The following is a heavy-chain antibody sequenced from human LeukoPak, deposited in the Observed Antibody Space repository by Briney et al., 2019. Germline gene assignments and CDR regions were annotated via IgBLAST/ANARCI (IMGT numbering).Heavy chain of an antibody. J-gene: IGHJ4*02. V-gene: IGHV1-2*02. CDR2: INPTTGGT. CDR1: GYTFTGYF. Sequence: GASVRVSCKASGYTFTGYFMHWVRQAPGQGLEWMGWINPTTGGTIYAQKFQGRVTMTRDTSISTAYLDLTRLTSDDTAVYYCTRPSLGTGATPSHYWGQGTLVTVSS. D-gene: IGHD2-8*02. CDR3: TRPSLGTGATPSHY.